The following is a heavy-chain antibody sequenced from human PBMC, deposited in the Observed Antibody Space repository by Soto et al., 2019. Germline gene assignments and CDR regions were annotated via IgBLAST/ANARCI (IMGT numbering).Heavy chain of an antibody. CDR2: ISSSGRTI. V-gene: IGHV3-11*01. J-gene: IGHJ6*03. Sequence: QVQLVESGGGLVKPGGSLRLSCAASGFTFSDYYMSWIRQAPGQGLEWVSYISSSGRTIYYAHSVKGRFTISRDNAKNSLHLQMNSLSAEDTSVYYCARRTRRRSTGLYYYYYYMAVCGKVTTVTVSS. CDR3: ARRTRRRSTGLYYYYYYMAV. CDR1: GFTFSDYY. D-gene: IGHD2-2*01.